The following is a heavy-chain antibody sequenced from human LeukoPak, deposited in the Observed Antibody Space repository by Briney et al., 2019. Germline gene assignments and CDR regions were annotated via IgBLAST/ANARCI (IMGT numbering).Heavy chain of an antibody. CDR2: KKQDASEK. Sequence: PGGSLRLSCAASGFTFSNFWMSWVRQAPGKGLEWVANKKQDASEKYYVDSVKGRFSISRDNAKNSLYLQMSSLRAEDTAVYYCARDSSSWYSYWGRGTLVTVSS. V-gene: IGHV3-7*01. J-gene: IGHJ4*02. CDR1: GFTFSNFW. CDR3: ARDSSSWYSY. D-gene: IGHD6-13*01.